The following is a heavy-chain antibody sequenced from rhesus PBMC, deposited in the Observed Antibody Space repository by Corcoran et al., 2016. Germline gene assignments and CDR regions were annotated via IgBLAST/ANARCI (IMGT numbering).Heavy chain of an antibody. CDR3: ARDWHSGLDY. Sequence: QLQLQESGPGLVKPSETLSVTCAVSGGSISSSYWSWIRQAPGKGLVWIGYIYGSGRSTNCNPSLKSRVTLSVDTSKNQLSLKLSSVTTADTAVYYCARDWHSGLDYWGQGVLVTVSS. CDR1: GGSISSSY. J-gene: IGHJ4*01. V-gene: IGHV4-169*02. D-gene: IGHD2-33*01. CDR2: IYGSGRST.